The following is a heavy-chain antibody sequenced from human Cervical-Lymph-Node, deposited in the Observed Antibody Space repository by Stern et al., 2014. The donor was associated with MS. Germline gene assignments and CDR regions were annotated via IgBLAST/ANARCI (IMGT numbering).Heavy chain of an antibody. CDR1: GFTFGANA. CDR3: ARSFVQ. J-gene: IGHJ4*02. Sequence: QLGQSLRLSCTTSGFTFGANAMSWFRQAPGKGLEWVGFIRSQAYGGTAEYAASVKGRFIISRDDSQSIAYLQMNNLMPEDTAIYFCARSFVQWGQGTLFIVSS. D-gene: IGHD3-10*02. CDR2: IRSQAYGGTA. V-gene: IGHV3-49*03.